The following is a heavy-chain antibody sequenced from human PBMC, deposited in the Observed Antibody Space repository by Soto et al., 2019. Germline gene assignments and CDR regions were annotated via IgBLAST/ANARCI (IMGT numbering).Heavy chain of an antibody. CDR2: IWYDGSNK. J-gene: IGHJ5*02. CDR1: GPSISKYG. Sequence: QVQLVESGGGVVQPGTSLRLSCAASGPSISKYGIHWVRQAPGKGLEWVAMIWYDGSNKNYADSVKGRFTISRDNSKNMLYLQMNSLRAEDTAVYYCARDSIVDRGNWFDPWGQGTLVTVSS. V-gene: IGHV3-33*01. D-gene: IGHD2-21*01. CDR3: ARDSIVDRGNWFDP.